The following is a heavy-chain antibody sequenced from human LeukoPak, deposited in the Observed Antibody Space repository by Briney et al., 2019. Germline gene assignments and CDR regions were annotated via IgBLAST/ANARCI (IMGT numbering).Heavy chain of an antibody. CDR1: GFTFSNAW. V-gene: IGHV3-15*01. CDR2: IKSKTNGGTT. D-gene: IGHD1-26*01. Sequence: GGSLRLSCAASGFTFSNAWMSWVRQAPGKGLEWVGRIKSKTNGGTTDYAAPVKGRFTISRDDSRNTLYLQMNSLKTEDTAVYYCTWVGARYYFDYWGQGTLVTVSS. CDR3: TWVGARYYFDY. J-gene: IGHJ4*02.